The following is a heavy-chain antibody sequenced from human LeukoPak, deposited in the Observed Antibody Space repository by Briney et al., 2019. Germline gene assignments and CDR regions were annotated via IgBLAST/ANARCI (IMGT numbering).Heavy chain of an antibody. J-gene: IGHJ4*02. V-gene: IGHV3-7*01. D-gene: IGHD2-2*01. Sequence: PGGSLRLSCAASGFTFSNYWMSWVRQAPGKGLEWVANIKQDRSEKYYVDSVKGRFTISRDNAKNSLYLQMNSLRAEDTAVYYCARDRHCIGSTCYGLWGQGTRVTVSS. CDR3: ARDRHCIGSTCYGL. CDR1: GFTFSNYW. CDR2: IKQDRSEK.